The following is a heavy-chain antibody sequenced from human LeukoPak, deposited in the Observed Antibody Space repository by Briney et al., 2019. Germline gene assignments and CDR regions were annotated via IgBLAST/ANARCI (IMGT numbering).Heavy chain of an antibody. CDR3: ARCCRGSAAAPDY. Sequence: SETLSLTSAVLGGSNNGINWVWLRQPPGKGLEWIGEINHSGSTNYNPSLKSRVTISVDTSKNQFSLKLSSVTAAKPAVYYCARCCRGSAAAPDYLGQGTLVTVSS. CDR1: GGSNNGIN. D-gene: IGHD6-13*01. V-gene: IGHV4-34*01. J-gene: IGHJ4*02. CDR2: INHSGST.